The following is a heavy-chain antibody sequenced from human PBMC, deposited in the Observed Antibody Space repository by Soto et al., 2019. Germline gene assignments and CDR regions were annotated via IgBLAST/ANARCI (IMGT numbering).Heavy chain of an antibody. CDR1: GFTFSSYG. CDR2: ISYDGSNK. J-gene: IGHJ6*02. Sequence: QVQLVESGGGVVQPGRSLRLSCAASGFTFSSYGMHWVRQAPGKGLEWVAVISYDGSNKYYADSVKGRFTISRDNSKNTLYLQMNSLRAEDTAVYYCASLGYANYYYGMDVWGQGTTVTVSS. D-gene: IGHD7-27*01. CDR3: ASLGYANYYYGMDV. V-gene: IGHV3-30*03.